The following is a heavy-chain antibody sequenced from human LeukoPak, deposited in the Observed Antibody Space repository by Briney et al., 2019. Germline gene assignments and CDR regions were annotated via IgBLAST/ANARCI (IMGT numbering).Heavy chain of an antibody. CDR1: GFTFSSYG. D-gene: IGHD1-26*01. Sequence: PGGSLRLSCAASGFTFSSYGFHWVRQAPGKGLEWVSRINSDGSSTSYADSVKGRFTISRDNAKNTLYLQMNSLRAEDTAVYYCAKNRGSYGFDYWGQGTLVTVSS. CDR2: INSDGSST. J-gene: IGHJ4*02. CDR3: AKNRGSYGFDY. V-gene: IGHV3-74*01.